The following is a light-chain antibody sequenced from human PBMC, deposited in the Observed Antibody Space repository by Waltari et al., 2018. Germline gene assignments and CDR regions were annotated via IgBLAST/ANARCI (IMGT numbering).Light chain of an antibody. Sequence: QSALTQPASVSGSPGQSITISCSGTGSDVGSYNLVSWYQQHPGKAPTLIIYDVNMRHSGVSDRFSGSKSGVTASLTISGLQAEDEAVYFGCSFATNSIVIFGGGTKLTVL. V-gene: IGLV2-23*02. CDR3: CSFATNSIVI. CDR1: GSDVGSYNL. J-gene: IGLJ2*01. CDR2: DVN.